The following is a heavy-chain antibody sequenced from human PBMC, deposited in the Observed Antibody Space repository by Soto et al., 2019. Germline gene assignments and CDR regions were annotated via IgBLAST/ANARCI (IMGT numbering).Heavy chain of an antibody. Sequence: PGESLKISCQASGYSFSDSWISWVRQLPGKGLEWMGRIDPTDSYTTYSPSFQGHVTISVDKSITTAYLQWSSLKASDTATYYCARHSGHDQPLLLFDFWGQGTLVTVSS. D-gene: IGHD5-12*01. CDR1: GYSFSDSW. CDR2: IDPTDSYT. CDR3: ARHSGHDQPLLLFDF. J-gene: IGHJ4*02. V-gene: IGHV5-10-1*01.